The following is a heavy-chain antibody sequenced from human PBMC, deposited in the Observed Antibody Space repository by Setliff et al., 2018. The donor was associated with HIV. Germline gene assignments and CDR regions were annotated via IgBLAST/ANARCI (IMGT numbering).Heavy chain of an antibody. V-gene: IGHV3-48*04. CDR2: ISSSGFPI. J-gene: IGHJ4*02. Sequence: GGSLRLSCEASGFTFSTYGMNWVRHAPGKGLEWVAQISSSGFPIYYADSVKGRFTISRDNAKTSLSLQMNSLTAEDTAVYYCARDPGNGAVDYWGQGTLVTVSS. CDR1: GFTFSTYG. CDR3: ARDPGNGAVDY.